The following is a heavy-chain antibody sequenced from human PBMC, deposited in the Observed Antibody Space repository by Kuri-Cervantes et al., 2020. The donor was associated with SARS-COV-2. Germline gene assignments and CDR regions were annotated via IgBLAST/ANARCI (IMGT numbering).Heavy chain of an antibody. CDR2: ITGSGNKT. D-gene: IGHD2-15*01. V-gene: IGHV3-23*01. CDR1: GFIFSKYA. Sequence: AGSLRLSCGGSGFIFSKYAMHWVRQAPGKGLEWVSSITGSGNKTYYADSVRGRFSISRDNSKDTLYLHMDSLRAEDSAVYSCARGGLCSGGSCYHYSYYMDVWGKGTTVTVSS. J-gene: IGHJ6*03. CDR3: ARGGLCSGGSCYHYSYYMDV.